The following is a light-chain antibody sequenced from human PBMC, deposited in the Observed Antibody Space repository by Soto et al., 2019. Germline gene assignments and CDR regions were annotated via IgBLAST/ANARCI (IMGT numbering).Light chain of an antibody. Sequence: EIVMTQSPATLSVSPGETATLSCRASQSVSNNLAWYQQKPGQAPRLLIYGAYTRATGIPARFSGSVSGTELTLTISSLQSEDFAVYFCQQYNLWPRTLGQGTKLDIK. V-gene: IGKV3-15*01. CDR2: GAY. CDR1: QSVSNN. J-gene: IGKJ1*01. CDR3: QQYNLWPRT.